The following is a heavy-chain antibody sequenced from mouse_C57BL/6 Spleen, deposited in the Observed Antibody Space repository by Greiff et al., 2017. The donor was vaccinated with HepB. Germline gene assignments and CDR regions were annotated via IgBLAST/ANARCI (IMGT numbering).Heavy chain of an antibody. CDR2: ILPGSGNT. D-gene: IGHD3-3*01. CDR3: ARRGDRRTMDY. Sequence: QVQLQQSGAELMKPGASVKLSCKATGYTFTGYWIEWIKQRPGHGLEWIGEILPGSGNTNYNEKFKGKATFTSDTSSNTAYMQLSSLTTEDSAIYYCARRGDRRTMDYWGQGTSVTVSS. CDR1: GYTFTGYW. J-gene: IGHJ4*01. V-gene: IGHV1-9*01.